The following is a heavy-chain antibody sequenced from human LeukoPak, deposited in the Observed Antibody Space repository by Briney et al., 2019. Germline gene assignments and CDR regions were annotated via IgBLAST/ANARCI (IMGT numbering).Heavy chain of an antibody. Sequence: PGGSLRLSCAASGFTFSSYAMSWVRQAPGKGLEWVGRIKSKSNGGTTLFAPHVRDRFTISRDESKNTVNLQMDSLRTEDTAVYYCVADLPGTNSPYFDFWGHGTLVTVSS. CDR1: GFTFSSYA. J-gene: IGHJ4*01. D-gene: IGHD4/OR15-4a*01. CDR2: IKSKSNGGTT. CDR3: VADLPGTNSPYFDF. V-gene: IGHV3-15*01.